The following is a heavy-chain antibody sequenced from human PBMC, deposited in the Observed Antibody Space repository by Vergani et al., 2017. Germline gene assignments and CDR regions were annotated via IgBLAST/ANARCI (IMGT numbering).Heavy chain of an antibody. D-gene: IGHD2-8*02. J-gene: IGHJ6*03. Sequence: EVQLVESGGGLVKRGGSLRLSCAASGFTFSSYSMNWVRQAPGKGLEWVSSISSSSSYIHYSDSLKGRFTISRDNAKSSLYLQMNSLRAEDTGVYYCARDRGDWRYSRYFYNYYMDVWGKGTTVTVSS. CDR3: ARDRGDWRYSRYFYNYYMDV. CDR1: GFTFSSYS. CDR2: ISSSSSYI. V-gene: IGHV3-21*01.